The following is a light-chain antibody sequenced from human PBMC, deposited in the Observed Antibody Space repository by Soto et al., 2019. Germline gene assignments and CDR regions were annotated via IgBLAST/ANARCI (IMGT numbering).Light chain of an antibody. CDR3: QQYNNWPPYT. J-gene: IGKJ2*01. Sequence: EIVVTQSPATLSVSPGESATLSCRASQSVSSNLSWYQQKPGQDPRLLLYGASTRATGIPARFSCSGSGTEFNLAFSILQYEDFALYYCQQYNNWPPYTFGQGTKLEIK. CDR2: GAS. CDR1: QSVSSN. V-gene: IGKV3-15*01.